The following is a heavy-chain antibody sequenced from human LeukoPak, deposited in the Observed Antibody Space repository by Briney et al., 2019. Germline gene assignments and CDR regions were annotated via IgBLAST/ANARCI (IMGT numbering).Heavy chain of an antibody. CDR3: ARDDRSGYYDD. Sequence: ASVKVSCKASGYTFTDYYIHWVRQAPGQGLEWVALMHPSGGDTRYAQKFQGRVTVTTDTSTSTAYMELRSLRSDDTAVYYCARDDRSGYYDDWGQGTLVTVSS. V-gene: IGHV1-46*01. D-gene: IGHD3-22*01. CDR2: MHPSGGDT. CDR1: GYTFTDYY. J-gene: IGHJ4*02.